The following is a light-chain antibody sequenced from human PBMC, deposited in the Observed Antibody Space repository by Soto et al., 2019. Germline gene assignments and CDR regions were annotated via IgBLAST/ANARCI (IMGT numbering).Light chain of an antibody. CDR3: QQRCNLPQLT. CDR1: QSVSSF. V-gene: IGKV3-11*01. Sequence: EIVLTQSPATLSLSPGERATLSCRASQSVSSFLAWFQQKPGQAPRLLIYDASNRATGIPARFSGSGSGTDFTLTISSLEHEAFAVDYCQQRCNLPQLTFGVGTKVEIE. CDR2: DAS. J-gene: IGKJ4*01.